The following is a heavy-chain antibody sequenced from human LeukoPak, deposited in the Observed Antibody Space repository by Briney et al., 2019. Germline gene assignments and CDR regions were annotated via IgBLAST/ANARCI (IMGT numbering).Heavy chain of an antibody. CDR2: IKQDGSEK. Sequence: PGGSLRLSCAASGFTFSSYWMSWVRQAPGKGLEWVANIKQDGSEKSYVDSVKGRFTISRDNAKNSLYLQMNSLRAEDTAVYYCARRLYYYDSSGYYYHDAFDIWGQGTMVTVSS. V-gene: IGHV3-7*01. CDR1: GFTFSSYW. J-gene: IGHJ3*02. D-gene: IGHD3-22*01. CDR3: ARRLYYYDSSGYYYHDAFDI.